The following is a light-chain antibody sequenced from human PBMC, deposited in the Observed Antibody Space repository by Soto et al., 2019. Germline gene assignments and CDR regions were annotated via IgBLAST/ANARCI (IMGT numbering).Light chain of an antibody. CDR3: QQLNSYPQT. V-gene: IGKV1-9*01. J-gene: IGKJ2*01. Sequence: DIQLTQSPSFLSASVGDRVTITCRASQGISSYLAWYQQKPGKAPKLLIYAASTLQSGVPSRISGRGAGTEFTLTISRLQPADFATYYCQQLNSYPQTFGQGTKLEIK. CDR2: AAS. CDR1: QGISSY.